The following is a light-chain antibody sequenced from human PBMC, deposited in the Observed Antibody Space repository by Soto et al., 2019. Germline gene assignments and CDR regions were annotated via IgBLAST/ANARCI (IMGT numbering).Light chain of an antibody. J-gene: IGLJ2*01. CDR3: SSYTSSNTVV. CDR2: DVS. Sequence: QSVLTQPASVSGSPGQSSTISCTGTSSDVGVYNYVSWYQQHPGKAPKLMIYDVSNRPSGVSNRFSGSKSGNTASLTISGLQAEDEADYYCSSYTSSNTVVFGGGTKLTVL. V-gene: IGLV2-14*03. CDR1: SSDVGVYNY.